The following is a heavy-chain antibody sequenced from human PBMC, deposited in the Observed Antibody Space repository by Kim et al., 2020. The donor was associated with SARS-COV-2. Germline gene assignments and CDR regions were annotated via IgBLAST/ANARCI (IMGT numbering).Heavy chain of an antibody. J-gene: IGHJ6*02. CDR3: ARGKCRAANVLDYYYYGMDV. V-gene: IGHV1-69*13. Sequence: SVKVSCKASGGTFSSYAISWVRQAPGQGLEWMGGIIPIFGTANYAQKFQGRVTITADESTSTAYMELSSLRSEDTAVYYCARGKCRAANVLDYYYYGMDVWGQGTTVTVSS. CDR2: IIPIFGTA. CDR1: GGTFSSYA. D-gene: IGHD2-15*01.